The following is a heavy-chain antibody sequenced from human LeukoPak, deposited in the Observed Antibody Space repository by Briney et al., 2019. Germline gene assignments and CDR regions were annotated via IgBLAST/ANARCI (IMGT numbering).Heavy chain of an antibody. Sequence: WMGRINPNSGGTNYAQKFQGRVTMTRDTSISTAYMELSRLRSDDTAVYYCARASWHLDYWGQGTLVTVSS. CDR3: ARASWHLDY. D-gene: IGHD2-2*01. CDR2: INPNSGGT. V-gene: IGHV1-2*06. J-gene: IGHJ4*02.